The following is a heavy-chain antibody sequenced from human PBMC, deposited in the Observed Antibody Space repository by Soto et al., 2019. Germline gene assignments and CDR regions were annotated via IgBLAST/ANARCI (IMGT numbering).Heavy chain of an antibody. D-gene: IGHD2-15*01. CDR1: GFTFSSYA. Sequence: EVQLLESGGGLVQPGGSLRLSCAASGFTFSSYAMNWVRQAPGKGLEWVSVISGGGGSTYYADALKGRITISRDNSNNTLYLKMKSLRAEATAVYYCATRTVVWYFDIWGRGTLVTVSS. V-gene: IGHV3-23*01. J-gene: IGHJ2*01. CDR2: ISGGGGST. CDR3: ATRTVVWYFDI.